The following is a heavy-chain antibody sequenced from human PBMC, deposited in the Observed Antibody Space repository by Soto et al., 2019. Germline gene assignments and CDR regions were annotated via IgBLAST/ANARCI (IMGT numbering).Heavy chain of an antibody. Sequence: EVQLVESGGGLVQPGGSLRLSCAASGFTFSSYSMNWVRQAPGKGLEWVSYISSSSSTIYYADSVKGRFTISRDNAKNSLYLQMHSLRDEDTAVYYCARHRTEELMQATIAGACFDYWGQGTLVTVSS. CDR2: ISSSSSTI. V-gene: IGHV3-48*02. CDR3: ARHRTEELMQATIAGACFDY. D-gene: IGHD5-12*01. J-gene: IGHJ4*02. CDR1: GFTFSSYS.